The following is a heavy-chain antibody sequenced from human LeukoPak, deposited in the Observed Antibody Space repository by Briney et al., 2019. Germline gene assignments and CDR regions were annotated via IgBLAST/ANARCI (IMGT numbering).Heavy chain of an antibody. CDR2: INSDGTST. Sequence: PGGSLRLSCAASGFTFSRYWMHWVRQAPGKGLVWVSRINSDGTSTSYADSVKGRFTISRDNAKNTLYLQMNSLRAEDTAVYYCARDQLYCSGGYCYKDYWGQGTLVTVSP. CDR1: GFTFSRYW. J-gene: IGHJ4*02. CDR3: ARDQLYCSGGYCYKDY. D-gene: IGHD2-15*01. V-gene: IGHV3-74*01.